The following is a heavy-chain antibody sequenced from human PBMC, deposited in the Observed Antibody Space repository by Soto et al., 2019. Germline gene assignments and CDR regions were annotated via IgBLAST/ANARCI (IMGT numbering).Heavy chain of an antibody. CDR3: AMGLGSYSLWFDP. CDR2: IYYSGST. D-gene: IGHD1-26*01. V-gene: IGHV4-59*01. CDR1: GGSISSYY. J-gene: IGHJ5*02. Sequence: QVQLQESGPGLVKPSETLSLTCTVSGGSISSYYWSWIRQPPGKGLEWIGYIYYSGSTNYNPSLKSRVTISVDTSKNQFSLKLSSVTAADTAVYYCAMGLGSYSLWFDPWGQGTLVTVSS.